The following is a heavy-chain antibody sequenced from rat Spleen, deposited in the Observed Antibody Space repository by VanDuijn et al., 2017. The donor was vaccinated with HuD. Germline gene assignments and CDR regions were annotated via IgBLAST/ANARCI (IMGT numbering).Heavy chain of an antibody. CDR2: ITNASGRT. V-gene: IGHV5-20*01. D-gene: IGHD1-6*01. J-gene: IGHJ3*01. CDR1: GFTFSDYN. Sequence: EVQLVESGGGLVQPGRSLKLSCAASGFTFSDYNMTWIRQAPGKGLEWVASITNASGRTYYPDSVKGRFTISRDNAKSTLYLQMDSLRSEDTATYYCATGPRILRLDWFVYWGQGTLVTVSS. CDR3: ATGPRILRLDWFVY.